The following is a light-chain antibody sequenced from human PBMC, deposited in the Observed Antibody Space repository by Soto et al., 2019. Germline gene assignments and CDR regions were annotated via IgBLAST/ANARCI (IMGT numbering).Light chain of an antibody. CDR1: SGHSSYI. Sequence: QSVLTQSSSASASLGSSDKLTCTLSSGHSSYIIAWHQQQPGKAPRYLMKLEGSGSYNKGSGVPDRFSGSSSGADRYLTISNLQFEDEADYYCETWDFNTRVFGGGTKLTVL. CDR3: ETWDFNTRV. CDR2: LEGSGSY. J-gene: IGLJ3*02. V-gene: IGLV4-60*02.